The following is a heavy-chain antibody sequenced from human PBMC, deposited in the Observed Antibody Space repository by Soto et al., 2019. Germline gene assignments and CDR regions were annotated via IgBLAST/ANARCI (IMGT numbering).Heavy chain of an antibody. V-gene: IGHV4-61*08. CDR3: ARAPNLNWNYVGYYHGMDV. D-gene: IGHD1-7*01. CDR1: GGSISSGGYY. CDR2: IYYSGST. J-gene: IGHJ6*02. Sequence: PSETLSLTCTVSGGSISSGGYYWSWIRQPPGKGLEWIGYIYYSGSTNYNPSLKSRVTISVDTSKNQFSLKLSSVTAADTAVYYCARAPNLNWNYVGYYHGMDVWGQGTTVTVSS.